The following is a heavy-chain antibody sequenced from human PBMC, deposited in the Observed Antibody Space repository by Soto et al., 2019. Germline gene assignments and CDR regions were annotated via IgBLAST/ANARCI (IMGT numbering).Heavy chain of an antibody. V-gene: IGHV3-74*01. D-gene: IGHD3-16*01. J-gene: IGHJ4*02. CDR1: GFTFSSYW. CDR2: VNTDETTK. CDR3: AKDLSWGQCDY. Sequence: GGSLRLSCAASGFTFSSYWMHWVRQDPGKGLVWIPSVNTDETTKFYAGSVKGRFTVSRDNAKNTLYLQMNSLRAEDTAVYYCAKDLSWGQCDYWGQGTLVTVSS.